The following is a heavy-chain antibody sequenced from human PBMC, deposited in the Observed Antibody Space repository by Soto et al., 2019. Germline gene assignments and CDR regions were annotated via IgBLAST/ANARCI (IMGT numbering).Heavy chain of an antibody. CDR3: ARDFWSGYSLVDF. Sequence: EVQLVESGGDLVQPGGSLRLSCAASGFTFSSYWMSWVRQAPGKGLEWVANIKQDGSEKYYVDSVKGRFTISRDNGKNSLYLQMNSLRAEDTAVYYCARDFWSGYSLVDFWGRGTLVTVSS. CDR2: IKQDGSEK. CDR1: GFTFSSYW. V-gene: IGHV3-7*03. D-gene: IGHD3-3*01. J-gene: IGHJ4*02.